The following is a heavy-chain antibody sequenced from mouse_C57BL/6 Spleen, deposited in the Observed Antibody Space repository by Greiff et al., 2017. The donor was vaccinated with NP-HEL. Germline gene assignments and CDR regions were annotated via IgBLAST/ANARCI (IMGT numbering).Heavy chain of an antibody. D-gene: IGHD2-5*01. CDR3: ARWDYSNWDAMDY. CDR1: GYTFTSYW. CDR2: IHPNSGST. J-gene: IGHJ4*01. V-gene: IGHV1-64*01. Sequence: QVQLQQPGAELVKPGASVKLSCKASGYTFTSYWMHWVKQRPGQGLEWIGMIHPNSGSTNYNEKFKSKATLTVDKSSSTAYMQLSSLTSEDSAVYYCARWDYSNWDAMDYWGQGTSVTVSS.